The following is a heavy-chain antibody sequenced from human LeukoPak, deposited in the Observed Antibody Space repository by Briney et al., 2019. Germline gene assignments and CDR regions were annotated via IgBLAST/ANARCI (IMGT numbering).Heavy chain of an antibody. CDR1: GFTFSNYG. J-gene: IGHJ4*02. CDR3: APGGSSSWTFDY. CDR2: ITSSGHTI. D-gene: IGHD6-13*01. Sequence: GGSLRLSCAASGFTFSNYGMSWVRQAPGKGLEWVSHITSSGHTIYYADSVEGRFTISRDNARNSLFLQMNSLRAEDAAVYYCAPGGSSSWTFDYWGQGTLVTVSS. V-gene: IGHV3-48*04.